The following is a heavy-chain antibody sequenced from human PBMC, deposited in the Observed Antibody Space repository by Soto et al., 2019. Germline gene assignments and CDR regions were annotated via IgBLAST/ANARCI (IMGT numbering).Heavy chain of an antibody. Sequence: SETLSLTCTVSGGSLSSYYWSWIRQPPGKGLEWIGYIYYSGSTNYNPSLKSRVTISVDTSKNQFSLRLSSVTAADTAVYYCANFTPIAAPEPNSFNSWGQGTLVTSPQ. D-gene: IGHD6-13*01. CDR1: GGSLSSYY. CDR3: ANFTPIAAPEPNSFNS. J-gene: IGHJ4*02. CDR2: IYYSGST. V-gene: IGHV4-59*01.